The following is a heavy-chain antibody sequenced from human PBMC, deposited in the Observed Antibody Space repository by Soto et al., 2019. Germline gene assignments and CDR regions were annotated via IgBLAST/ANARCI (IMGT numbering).Heavy chain of an antibody. CDR2: ISTSGSTI. CDR3: SRDPCRSTSWYFDY. CDR1: GFTFSSYS. Sequence: EVQLVESGGGLVQPGGSLRLSCAASGFTFSSYSMNWVRQAPGKGLEWVSYISTSGSTIYYADSVKGRFTNSRDNAKNPLYLQMNSLRAEDAAVYYCSRDPCRSTSWYFDYWGQGTLVTVSS. D-gene: IGHD2-2*01. J-gene: IGHJ4*02. V-gene: IGHV3-48*01.